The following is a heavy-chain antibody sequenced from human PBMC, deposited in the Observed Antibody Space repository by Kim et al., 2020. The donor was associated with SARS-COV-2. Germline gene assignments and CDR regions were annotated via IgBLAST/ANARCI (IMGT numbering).Heavy chain of an antibody. V-gene: IGHV3-33*01. J-gene: IGHJ6*02. Sequence: YADSGKGVFTISRDTSKTTRYLQRNSRRAEDTAVYYCARTLVLSGYYGMDVWGQGTTVTVSS. D-gene: IGHD3-10*01. CDR3: ARTLVLSGYYGMDV.